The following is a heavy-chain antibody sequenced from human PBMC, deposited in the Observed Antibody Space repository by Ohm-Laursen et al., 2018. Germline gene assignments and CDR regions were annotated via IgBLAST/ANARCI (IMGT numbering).Heavy chain of an antibody. D-gene: IGHD6-13*01. CDR2: TYYGSKWYN. CDR3: ARGRVYGISRLFDY. CDR1: GDSVSSNSAA. V-gene: IGHV6-1*01. J-gene: IGHJ4*02. Sequence: QTLSLTCAISGDSVSSNSAAWNWIRQSPSRGLEWLGRTYYGSKWYNDYAVSVKSRITINPDTSKNQFSLQLNSVTPEDTAVYYCARGRVYGISRLFDYWGQGTLVTVSS.